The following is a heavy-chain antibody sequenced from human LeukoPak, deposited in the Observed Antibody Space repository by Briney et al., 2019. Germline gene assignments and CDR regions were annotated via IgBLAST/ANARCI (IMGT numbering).Heavy chain of an antibody. V-gene: IGHV1-8*01. J-gene: IGHJ4*02. CDR1: GYTFTSYD. Sequence: ASVTVSFKASGYTFTSYDINWVRQATGQGLEWMGWMNPNSGNTGYAQKFQGRVTMTRNTSISTAYMELSSLRSEDTAVYYCARGLLSIAVAAPSGDYWGQGTLVTVSS. D-gene: IGHD6-19*01. CDR2: MNPNSGNT. CDR3: ARGLLSIAVAAPSGDY.